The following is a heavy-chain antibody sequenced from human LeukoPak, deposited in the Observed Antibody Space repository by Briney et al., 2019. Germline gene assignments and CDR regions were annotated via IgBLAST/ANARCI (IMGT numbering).Heavy chain of an antibody. CDR2: INPNSGGT. D-gene: IGHD2-2*02. V-gene: IGHV1-2*02. Sequence: GSSVKVSCKVSGYTLTELSMHWVRQAPGQGLEWMGWINPNSGGTNYAQKFQGRVTMTRDTSISTAYMELSRLRSDDTAVYYCARPYCSSTSCYKSRAWWFDPWGQGTLVTVSS. CDR3: ARPYCSSTSCYKSRAWWFDP. CDR1: GYTLTELS. J-gene: IGHJ5*02.